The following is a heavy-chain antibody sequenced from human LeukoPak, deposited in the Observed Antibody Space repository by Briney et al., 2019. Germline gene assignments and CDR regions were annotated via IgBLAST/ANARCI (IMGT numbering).Heavy chain of an antibody. CDR2: TSSDLNVK. V-gene: IGHV3-30*18. J-gene: IGHJ4*02. CDR3: AKEVVAARPFDY. CDR1: GFTFRNYV. Sequence: GGSLRLSCAASGFTFRNYVIHWVRQAPGKGLEWVAVTSSDLNVKLYADSVKGRFTISRDNSKNTLYLQMNSLRAEDTAVYYCAKEVVAARPFDYWGQGTLVTVSS. D-gene: IGHD2-15*01.